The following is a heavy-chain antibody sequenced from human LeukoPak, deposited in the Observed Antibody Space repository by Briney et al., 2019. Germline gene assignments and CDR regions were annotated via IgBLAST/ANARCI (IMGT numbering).Heavy chain of an antibody. Sequence: LGESLKISCKGSGYSFTSYWIGWVRQMPGKGLEWMGIIYPGDSDTRYSPSFQGQVTISADKSISTAYLQWSSLKASDTDMYYCARGIAVADLHFDYWGQGTLVTVSS. D-gene: IGHD6-19*01. CDR3: ARGIAVADLHFDY. V-gene: IGHV5-51*01. CDR2: IYPGDSDT. CDR1: GYSFTSYW. J-gene: IGHJ4*02.